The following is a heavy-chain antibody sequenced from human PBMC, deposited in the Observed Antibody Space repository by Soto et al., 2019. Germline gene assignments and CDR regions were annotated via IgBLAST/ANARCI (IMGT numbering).Heavy chain of an antibody. CDR3: AKGAHNGFEP. Sequence: GGCLELACPSCGLTLCSSALTGSFKAQGKGLKWVSAISGSGGTTYYADSVKGRFTLSRDNSKNTLYLQMNSLRAEDTAVYYCAKGAHNGFEPWGQGTLVTVSS. CDR1: GLTLCSSA. CDR2: ISGSGGTT. V-gene: IGHV3-23*01. J-gene: IGHJ5*02.